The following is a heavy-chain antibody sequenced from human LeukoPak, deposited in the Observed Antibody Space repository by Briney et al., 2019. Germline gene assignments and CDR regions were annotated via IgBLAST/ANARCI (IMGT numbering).Heavy chain of an antibody. CDR3: ARVHLYYDSSGSVPWFDP. CDR1: GGSFSGYY. CDR2: INHSGST. Sequence: PSETLSLTCAVSGGSFSGYYWSWLRQPPGKGLEWIGEINHSGSTNYNPSLKSRVTISVDTSKNQFSLKLSSVTAADTAVYYCARVHLYYDSSGSVPWFDPWGQGTLVTVSS. J-gene: IGHJ5*02. D-gene: IGHD3-22*01. V-gene: IGHV4-34*01.